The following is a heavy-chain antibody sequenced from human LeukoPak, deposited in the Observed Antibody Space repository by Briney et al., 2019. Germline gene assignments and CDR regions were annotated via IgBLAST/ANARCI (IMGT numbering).Heavy chain of an antibody. D-gene: IGHD4-23*01. J-gene: IGHJ4*02. Sequence: GASLRLSCAASGFTFSSSAMSWVRQAPGKGLQWVSTISGNGGTTHYAESVKGRFTLSRDNSKNTLYLQMNSLRAEDTAIYYCATPWTPGITYHRLEYWGQGTLVTVSS. V-gene: IGHV3-23*01. CDR2: ISGNGGTT. CDR3: ATPWTPGITYHRLEY. CDR1: GFTFSSSA.